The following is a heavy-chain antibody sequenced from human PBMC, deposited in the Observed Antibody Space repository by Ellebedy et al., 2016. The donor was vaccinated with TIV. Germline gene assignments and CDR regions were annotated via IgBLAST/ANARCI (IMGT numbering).Heavy chain of an antibody. V-gene: IGHV4-30-4*01. J-gene: IGHJ4*02. CDR2: IYYSGST. CDR3: ARVRGASGWYGSYYFDY. D-gene: IGHD6-19*01. Sequence: MPSETLSLTCTVSGGSISSGDYYWSWIRQPPGKGLEWIGYIYYSGSTYYNPSLKSRVTISVDTSKNQFSLKLSSVTAADTAVYYCARVRGASGWYGSYYFDYWGQGTLVTVSS. CDR1: GGSISSGDYY.